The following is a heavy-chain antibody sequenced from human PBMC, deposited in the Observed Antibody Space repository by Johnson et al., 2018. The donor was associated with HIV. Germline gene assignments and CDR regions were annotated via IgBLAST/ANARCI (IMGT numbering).Heavy chain of an antibody. J-gene: IGHJ3*02. CDR2: INWSGGTT. CDR1: GFTFDDHG. V-gene: IGHV3-20*04. CDR3: ARMKRGWYVVIDM. D-gene: IGHD6-19*01. Sequence: EKLVESGGGLVQPGGSLRLSCAGSGFTFDDHGMSWVRQVPGKGLEWVSGINWSGGTTGYADSVKGRSTISRDNAKRSLYLQMNSLRVEDTAVYYCARMKRGWYVVIDMWGQGTMVIVSS.